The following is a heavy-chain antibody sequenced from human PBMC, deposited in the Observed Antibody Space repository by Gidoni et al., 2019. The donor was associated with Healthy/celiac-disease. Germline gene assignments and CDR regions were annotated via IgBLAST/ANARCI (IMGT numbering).Heavy chain of an antibody. V-gene: IGHV4-39*01. CDR2: IYYSGST. J-gene: IGHJ5*02. Sequence: QLQLQESGPGLVKPSETLSLTCTVSGGSISSSSYYWGWIRQPPGKGLEWIGSIYYSGSTYYNPSLKSRVTISVDTSKNHFSLKLSSVTAADTAVYYCARHLTYLYSSSWYGGWFDPWGQGTLVTVSS. D-gene: IGHD6-13*01. CDR3: ARHLTYLYSSSWYGGWFDP. CDR1: GGSISSSSYY.